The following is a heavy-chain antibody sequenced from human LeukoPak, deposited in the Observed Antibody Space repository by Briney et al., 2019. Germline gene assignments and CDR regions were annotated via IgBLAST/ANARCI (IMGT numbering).Heavy chain of an antibody. D-gene: IGHD3-10*01. V-gene: IGHV3-11*01. CDR3: VRGRGAGPGAHFDY. CDR2: ISNTGDFI. J-gene: IGHJ4*02. CDR1: GLTFSDEY. Sequence: GGSLRLSCAASGLTFSDEYMSWIRQAPGRGLEWVSYISNTGDFIAYADSVKGRFTMSRDNAKNSLYLQMNNLRAEDAAAYYCVRGRGAGPGAHFDYWGQGTLVTVSS.